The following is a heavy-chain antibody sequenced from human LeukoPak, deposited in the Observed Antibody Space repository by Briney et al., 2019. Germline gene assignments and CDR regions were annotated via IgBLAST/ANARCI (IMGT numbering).Heavy chain of an antibody. D-gene: IGHD5-18*01. J-gene: IGHJ4*02. CDR2: IYTSGST. CDR1: GGSISSGSYY. Sequence: PSQTLSLTCTVPGGSISSGSYYWTRIRQPAGKGLEWIGRIYTSGSTNHNPSPKSRVTISLDTSKNQFSLKLISVTAADTAVYFCARERTDTSMDYWGQGTLVTVSS. CDR3: ARERTDTSMDY. V-gene: IGHV4-61*02.